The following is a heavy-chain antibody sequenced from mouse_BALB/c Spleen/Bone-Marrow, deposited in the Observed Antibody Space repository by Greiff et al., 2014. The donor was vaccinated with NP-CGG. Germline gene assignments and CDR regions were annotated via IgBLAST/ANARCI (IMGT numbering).Heavy chain of an antibody. V-gene: IGHV1S56*01. CDR3: ARDYYGSSSFAY. J-gene: IGHJ3*01. CDR2: IYPGNVNT. D-gene: IGHD1-1*01. CDR1: GYTFTSYY. Sequence: QVQLKQSGPELVRPGASVRISCKASGYTFTSYYIHWVKQRPGQGLEWIGWIYPGNVNTKYNEKFKGKATLTADKSSSTAYMQLSSLTSEDSAVYFGARDYYGSSSFAYWGQGTLVTVSA.